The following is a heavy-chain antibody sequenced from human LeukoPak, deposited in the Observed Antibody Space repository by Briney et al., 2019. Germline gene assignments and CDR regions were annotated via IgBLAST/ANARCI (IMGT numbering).Heavy chain of an antibody. CDR2: IYYSGST. J-gene: IGHJ4*02. D-gene: IGHD1-1*01. CDR3: ARRNWNDVNFDY. Sequence: SETLSLTCTVSGGSISSSSFYWDWIRQPPGKWLEWIGSIYYSGSTYYNPSLKSRVAISVDTSKNQFSLKLSSVTAADTALYYCARRNWNDVNFDYWGQGTLVTVSS. CDR1: GGSISSSSFY. V-gene: IGHV4-39*01.